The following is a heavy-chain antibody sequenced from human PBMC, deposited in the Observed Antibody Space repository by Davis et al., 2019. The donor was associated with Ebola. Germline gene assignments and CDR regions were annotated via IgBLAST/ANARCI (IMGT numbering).Heavy chain of an antibody. V-gene: IGHV3-30-3*01. D-gene: IGHD4-23*01. CDR3: AKDRAPPYGGNPEAPDY. CDR2: IAYDGSTK. Sequence: GESLKISCAASGFTFSNYAMHWVRQAPGKGLEWVAVIAYDGSTKYYADSVKGRFTISRDNSKNTLYLQMNSLRAEDTALYYCAKDRAPPYGGNPEAPDYWGQGTLVTVSS. J-gene: IGHJ4*02. CDR1: GFTFSNYA.